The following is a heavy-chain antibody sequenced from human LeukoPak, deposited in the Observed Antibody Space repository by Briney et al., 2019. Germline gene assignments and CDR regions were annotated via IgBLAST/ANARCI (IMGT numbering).Heavy chain of an antibody. J-gene: IGHJ4*02. Sequence: GGSLRLSCEFSGFTFSTYWMTWVRQAPGQGLEWVANTNRDGSGKYYVDSVKGRFTISRDNAKNSLSLQLDSLRTEDTAVYYCALGAYDYWGQGTLVTVSS. CDR3: ALGAYDY. D-gene: IGHD1-26*01. CDR1: GFTFSTYW. CDR2: TNRDGSGK. V-gene: IGHV3-7*01.